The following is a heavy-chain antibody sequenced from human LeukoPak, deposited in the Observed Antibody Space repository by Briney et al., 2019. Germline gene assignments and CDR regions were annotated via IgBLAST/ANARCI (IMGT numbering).Heavy chain of an antibody. CDR1: EFSVGSNY. Sequence: GGSLRLSCAASEFSVGSNYMTWVRQAPGKGLEWVSLVYSGGSTYYADSVKGRFTISRDNSKSTLYLQMNSLKTEDTAVYYCTIGGYCSSTSCYGENWGQGTLVTVSS. J-gene: IGHJ4*02. V-gene: IGHV3-66*01. D-gene: IGHD2-2*01. CDR3: TIGGYCSSTSCYGEN. CDR2: VYSGGST.